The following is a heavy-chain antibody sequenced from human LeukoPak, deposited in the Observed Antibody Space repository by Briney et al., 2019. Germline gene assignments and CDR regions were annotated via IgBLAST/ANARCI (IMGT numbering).Heavy chain of an antibody. CDR2: ILSSGAYT. V-gene: IGHV3-21*06. Sequence: GGSLRLSCAASGFIFKTYTMNWVRQAPGKGLEWVSSILSSGAYTYYADSLKGRFTISRDNAKNSLYLQMNSLRAEDTAVYYCVTRGWADYYYYMDVWGKGTTVTVSS. J-gene: IGHJ6*03. D-gene: IGHD6-19*01. CDR1: GFIFKTYT. CDR3: VTRGWADYYYYMDV.